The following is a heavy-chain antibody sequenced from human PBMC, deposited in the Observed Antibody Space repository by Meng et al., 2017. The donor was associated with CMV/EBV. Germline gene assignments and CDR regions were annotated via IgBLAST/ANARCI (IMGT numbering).Heavy chain of an antibody. CDR1: GGSFSGYY. V-gene: IGHV4-34*01. CDR2: INHSGST. D-gene: IGHD2-2*02. CDR3: ARLQLGYCSSTSCYTRKLKYYYYGMDV. Sequence: SETLSLTCAVYGGSFSGYYWSWTRQPPGKGLEWIGEINHSGSTNYNPSLKSRVTISVDTSKNQFSLKLSSVTAADTAVYYCARLQLGYCSSTSCYTRKLKYYYYGMDVWGQGTTVIVSS. J-gene: IGHJ6*02.